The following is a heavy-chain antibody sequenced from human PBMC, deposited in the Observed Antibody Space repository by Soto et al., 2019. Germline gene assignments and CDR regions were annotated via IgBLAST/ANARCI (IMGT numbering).Heavy chain of an antibody. CDR2: IHYGGGT. V-gene: IGHV4-61*01. CDR3: ASLYYYDSSGLDY. D-gene: IGHD3-22*01. J-gene: IGHJ4*02. CDR1: GGSVSSGSYY. Sequence: PSETLSLTCTVSGGSVSSGSYYWNWIRQPPGKGLEWIGNIHYGGGTNYNPSLKSRVTISVDTSKNQFSLKLSSVTAADTAVYYCASLYYYDSSGLDYWGQGTLVTVSS.